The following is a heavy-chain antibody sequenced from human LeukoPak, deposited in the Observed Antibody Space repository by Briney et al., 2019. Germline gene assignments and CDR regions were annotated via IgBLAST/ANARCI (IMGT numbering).Heavy chain of an antibody. CDR2: IYYSGSS. CDR1: GGSISSDSYY. Sequence: SETLSLTCTVSGGSISSDSYYWGWIRQPPGKGLEWIGSIYYSGSSYYNPSLKSRVTISVDTSKNQFSLNLSSVTAADTAVYYCARDWIAGGLGGWFDPWGQGTLVTVSS. CDR3: ARDWIAGGLGGWFDP. J-gene: IGHJ5*02. V-gene: IGHV4-39*07. D-gene: IGHD6-13*01.